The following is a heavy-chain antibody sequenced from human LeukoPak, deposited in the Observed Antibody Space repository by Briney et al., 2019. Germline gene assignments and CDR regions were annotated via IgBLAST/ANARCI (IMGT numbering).Heavy chain of an antibody. CDR2: IDHDGNT. CDR3: ASFRNTDI. CDR1: GLTFSTYL. V-gene: IGHV3-74*01. Sequence: PGGSLRLSCSASGLTFSTYLMHWVRQAPRKGLVWVSRIDHDGNTVYADSVRGRFTVSRDNAKNTMYLQMNSLRVEDTALYYCASFRNTDIWGQGTTVTVSP. D-gene: IGHD2/OR15-2a*01. J-gene: IGHJ3*02.